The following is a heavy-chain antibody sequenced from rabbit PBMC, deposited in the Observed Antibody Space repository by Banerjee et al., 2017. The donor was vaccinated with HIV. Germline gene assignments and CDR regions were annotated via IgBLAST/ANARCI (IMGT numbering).Heavy chain of an antibody. J-gene: IGHJ4*01. V-gene: IGHV1S40*01. CDR1: GLDFSSSYY. CDR2: IGTGSGST. CDR3: ARGTTHNGVASDL. D-gene: IGHD6-1*01. Sequence: QSLEESGGGLVQPEGSLTLTCTASGLDFSSSYYMCWVRQAPGKGLEWIACIGTGSGSTYYASWAKGRFTITKTSSTTVTLQMTSLTAADTATYFCARGTTHNGVASDLWGPGTLVTVS.